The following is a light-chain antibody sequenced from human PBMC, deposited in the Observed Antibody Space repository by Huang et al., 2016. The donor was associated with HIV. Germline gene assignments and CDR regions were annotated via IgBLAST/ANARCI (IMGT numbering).Light chain of an antibody. V-gene: IGKV1-39*01. CDR1: QSSGTY. CDR2: AAT. CDR3: QQNYITPTT. Sequence: DIQMTQSPSSLSASGGDRVTITCRASQSSGTYLNWYQQKPGKAPELLIYAATYLKSGVPSRFSGIISGTHFTLTINSLQPEDFATYYCQQNYITPTTFGPGTKVDIK. J-gene: IGKJ3*01.